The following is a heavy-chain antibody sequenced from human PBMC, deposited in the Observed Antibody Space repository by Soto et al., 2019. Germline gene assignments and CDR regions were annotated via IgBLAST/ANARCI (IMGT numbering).Heavy chain of an antibody. J-gene: IGHJ4*02. CDR2: ISYDGSNK. CDR1: GFTFSSYA. CDR3: ARAEYYDSSGYYPFDY. Sequence: GALRLSCAASGFTFSSYAMHWVRQAPGKGLEWVAVISYDGSNKYYADSVKGRFTISRDNSKNTLYLQMNSLRAEDTAVYYCARAEYYDSSGYYPFDYWGQGTLVTVSS. D-gene: IGHD3-22*01. V-gene: IGHV3-30-3*01.